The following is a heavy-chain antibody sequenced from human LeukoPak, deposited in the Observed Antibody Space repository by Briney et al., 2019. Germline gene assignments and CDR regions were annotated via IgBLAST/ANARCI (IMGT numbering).Heavy chain of an antibody. V-gene: IGHV3-30*02. Sequence: QPGGSLRLSCAASGFTFSSYGMHWVRQAPGKGLEWVAFIRYDGSNKYYADSVKGRFTISRDNSKNTLYLQMNSLRAEDTAVYYCARGSGIAAAGYFDYWGQGTLVTVSS. D-gene: IGHD6-13*01. CDR2: IRYDGSNK. CDR1: GFTFSSYG. CDR3: ARGSGIAAAGYFDY. J-gene: IGHJ4*02.